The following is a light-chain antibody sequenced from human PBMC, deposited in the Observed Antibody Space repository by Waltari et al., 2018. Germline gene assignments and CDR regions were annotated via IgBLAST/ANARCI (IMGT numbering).Light chain of an antibody. CDR3: QQYYSTPYT. V-gene: IGKV4-1*01. CDR2: WAS. CDR1: QSVLYSSNNKNY. J-gene: IGKJ2*01. Sequence: DIVMTQSPDSLAVSLGERATINCKSSQSVLYSSNNKNYLAWHQTKPGQPPKLLIYWASTRESGVPDRISGSGSGTDFTLTISSLQAEDVAVYYCQQYYSTPYTFGQGTKLEIK.